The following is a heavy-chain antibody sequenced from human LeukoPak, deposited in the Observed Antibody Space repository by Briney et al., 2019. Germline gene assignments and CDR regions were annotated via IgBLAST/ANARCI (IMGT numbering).Heavy chain of an antibody. CDR3: ARSSSGQYSSSWYVGY. V-gene: IGHV1-2*02. D-gene: IGHD6-13*01. J-gene: IGHJ4*02. CDR2: INPNSGGT. Sequence: ASVKVSCKASGYTFTDYYLHWVRQAPGQGLEWMGWINPNSGGTNYAQEFQGRVTMTRDTSISTAYMELSRLRSDDTAVYYCARSSSGQYSSSWYVGYWGQGTLVTVSS. CDR1: GYTFTDYY.